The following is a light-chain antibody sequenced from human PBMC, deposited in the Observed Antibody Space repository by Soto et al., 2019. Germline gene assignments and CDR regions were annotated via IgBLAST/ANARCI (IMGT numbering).Light chain of an antibody. CDR2: EVS. V-gene: IGLV2-14*01. CDR1: SSDVGGYKY. J-gene: IGLJ2*01. CDR3: SSYTSSSTLVV. Sequence: QAVVTQPASVSGSPGQSITISCTGTSSDVGGYKYVSWYQQHPGKAPKLMIYEVSNRPSGVSNRFSGSKSGNTASLTISGLQAEDEADYYCSSYTSSSTLVVFGGGTKVTVL.